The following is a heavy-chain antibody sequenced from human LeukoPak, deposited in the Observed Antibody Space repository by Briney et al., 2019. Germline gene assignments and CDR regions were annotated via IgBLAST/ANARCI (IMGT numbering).Heavy chain of an antibody. D-gene: IGHD4-17*01. J-gene: IGHJ5*02. V-gene: IGHV2-5*02. CDR2: IYWDDDK. CDR1: GFSLSTDGEG. CDR3: THIRTTVTTA. Sequence: SGPTLVKPTQTLTLTCTFSGFSLSTDGEGVGWIRQSPGKAQEWLALIYWDDDKRYSPSLKSRLTITKDTSKNQVVLTMTNMDPVDTATYYCTHIRTTVTTAWGQGTLVTVSS.